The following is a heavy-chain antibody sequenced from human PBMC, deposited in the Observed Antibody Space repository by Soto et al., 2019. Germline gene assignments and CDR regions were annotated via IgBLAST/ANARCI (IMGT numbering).Heavy chain of an antibody. CDR1: GGSLSGYY. CDR3: ARARYCSSTSCPTYYYYYYMDV. V-gene: IGHV4-34*01. Sequence: SETLSLTCAVYGGSLSGYYWSWIRQPPGKGLEWIGEINHSGSTNYNPSLKSRVTISVDTSKHQFSLKLSSVTAADTAVYYCARARYCSSTSCPTYYYYYYMDVWGKGTTVTVSS. D-gene: IGHD2-2*01. J-gene: IGHJ6*03. CDR2: INHSGST.